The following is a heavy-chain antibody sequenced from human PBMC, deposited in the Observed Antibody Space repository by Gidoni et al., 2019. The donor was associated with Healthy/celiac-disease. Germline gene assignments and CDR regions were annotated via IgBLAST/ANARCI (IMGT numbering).Heavy chain of an antibody. J-gene: IGHJ4*02. CDR2: INNSGST. CDR1: GGSFRGYY. V-gene: IGHV4-34*01. CDR3: ARGYSSGWCLDD. D-gene: IGHD6-19*01. Sequence: QVQLQQWGAGLLKPSETLSLTCAVYGGSFRGYYWSWIRQPPGKGLEWIGEINNSGSTNYNPSLKSRVTISVDTSKNQFSLKLSSVTAADTAVYYCARGYSSGWCLDDWGQGTLVTVSS.